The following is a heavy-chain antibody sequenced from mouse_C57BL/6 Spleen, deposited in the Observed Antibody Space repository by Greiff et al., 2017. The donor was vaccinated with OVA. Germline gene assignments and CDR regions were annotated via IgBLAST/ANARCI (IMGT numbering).Heavy chain of an antibody. Sequence: QVQLQQSGAELARPGASVKMSCKASGYTFTSYTMHWVKQRPGQGLEWIGYINPSSGYTKYNQKFKDKATLTADKSSSTAYMQLSSLTSEDSAVYYCARCGGYDDWYFDVWGTGTTVTVSS. CDR3: ARCGGYDDWYFDV. CDR2: INPSSGYT. CDR1: GYTFTSYT. V-gene: IGHV1-4*01. D-gene: IGHD2-2*01. J-gene: IGHJ1*03.